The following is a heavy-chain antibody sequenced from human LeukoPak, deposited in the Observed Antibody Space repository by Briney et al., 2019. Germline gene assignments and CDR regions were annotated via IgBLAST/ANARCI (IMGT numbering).Heavy chain of an antibody. J-gene: IGHJ4*02. CDR2: INHSGST. V-gene: IGHV4-34*01. D-gene: IGHD3-10*02. Sequence: GSLRLSCAASGFTVSSNYMSWVRQPPGKGLEWIGEINHSGSTNYNPSLKSRVTISVDTSKNQFSLKLSSVTAADTAVYYCARMIGDYWGQGTLVTVSS. CDR1: GFTVSSNY. CDR3: ARMIGDY.